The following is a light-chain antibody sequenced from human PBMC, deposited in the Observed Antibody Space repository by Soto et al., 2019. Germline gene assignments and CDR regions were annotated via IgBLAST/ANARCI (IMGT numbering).Light chain of an antibody. CDR2: EVS. V-gene: IGLV2-23*02. CDR3: CSYATSSYV. J-gene: IGLJ1*01. Sequence: QSVLTQPASVSGPPGQSITISCPGTSSDVGSYNLVSWYQQHPGKAPKLIIFEVSKRPSGVSDRFSGSKSGNTASLTISGLQAEDDADFYCCSYATSSYVFGTGTKVTVL. CDR1: SSDVGSYNL.